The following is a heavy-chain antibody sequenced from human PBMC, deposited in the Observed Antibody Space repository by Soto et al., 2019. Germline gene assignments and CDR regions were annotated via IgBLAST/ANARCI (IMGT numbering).Heavy chain of an antibody. J-gene: IGHJ4*02. CDR1: GYTFTSFG. D-gene: IGHD6-19*01. CDR2: ISANNGHT. Sequence: QVQLVQSGAEVKRPGASVKVTRKASGYTFTSFGITWVRQAPGQGLEWMGWISANNGHTTSAQKFQGRLTMTTDTSTSTAYMELMSLRSDDTAVYYCARDEIVGAVAGRGDYWGQGTLVTVSS. CDR3: ARDEIVGAVAGRGDY. V-gene: IGHV1-18*01.